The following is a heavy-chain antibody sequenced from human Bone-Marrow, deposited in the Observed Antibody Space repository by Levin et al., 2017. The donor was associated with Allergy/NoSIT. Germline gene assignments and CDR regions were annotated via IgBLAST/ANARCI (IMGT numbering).Heavy chain of an antibody. CDR3: ARVLGASGTY. CDR1: GYNFTGYY. V-gene: IGHV1-2*02. Sequence: KLGESLKISCKASGYNFTGYYMHWVRQAPGQGLEWMGWINPNSGGTNYAQNFQGRVTMTRDTSINTAYMELSRLRSDDTAVYYCARVLGASGTYWGQGTLVTVSS. CDR2: INPNSGGT. J-gene: IGHJ4*02. D-gene: IGHD3-10*01.